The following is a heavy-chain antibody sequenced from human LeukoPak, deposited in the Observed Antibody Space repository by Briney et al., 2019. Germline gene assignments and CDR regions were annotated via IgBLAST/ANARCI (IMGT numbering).Heavy chain of an antibody. J-gene: IGHJ4*02. V-gene: IGHV3-23*01. CDR2: ISGRGGRT. D-gene: IGHD4-11*01. CDR1: GFTLSNYD. Sequence: GGSLRLSCVASGFTLSNYDMSWVRQAPGKGLARVSAISGRGGRTYYADSVKGRFTISRDNPKNTLYLQMNSLRAEDTAVYYCANNDYNNPEGWGQGTLVTVSS. CDR3: ANNDYNNPEG.